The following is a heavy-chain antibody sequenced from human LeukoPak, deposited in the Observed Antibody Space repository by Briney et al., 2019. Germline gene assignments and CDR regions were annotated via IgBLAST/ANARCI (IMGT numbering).Heavy chain of an antibody. D-gene: IGHD6-13*01. Sequence: SETLSLTCTVSGGSISSYYWSWIRQPPGKGLEWIGYMSYSGSTNYSPSLKSRVTISVDTSKNQLSLKLSSVTAADTAVYYCARGPPAGSYYFDYWGQGTLVTVSS. V-gene: IGHV4-59*08. J-gene: IGHJ4*02. CDR3: ARGPPAGSYYFDY. CDR1: GGSISSYY. CDR2: MSYSGST.